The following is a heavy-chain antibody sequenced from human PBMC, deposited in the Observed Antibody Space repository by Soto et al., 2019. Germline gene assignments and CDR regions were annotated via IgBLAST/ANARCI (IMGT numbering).Heavy chain of an antibody. CDR3: ARQNYDYVWGSYRYTVPRPFDY. Sequence: QVQLQESGPGLVKPSETLSLTCTVSGGSISSYYWSWIRQPPGKGLEWIGYIYYSGGTNYNPSLKRRVTISVDPSKNRFSLKLSSVTAADTAVYSCARQNYDYVWGSYRYTVPRPFDYWGQGTLVTVSS. J-gene: IGHJ4*02. D-gene: IGHD3-16*02. CDR2: IYYSGGT. CDR1: GGSISSYY. V-gene: IGHV4-59*08.